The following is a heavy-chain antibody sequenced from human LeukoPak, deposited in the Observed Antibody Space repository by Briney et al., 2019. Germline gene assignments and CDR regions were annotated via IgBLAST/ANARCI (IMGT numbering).Heavy chain of an antibody. CDR1: GFTFSSYA. CDR2: ISFDGSNK. V-gene: IGHV3-30*04. J-gene: IGHJ3*02. Sequence: GGSLRLSCAASGFTFSSYAMHWVRQAPGKGLEWVAVISFDGSNKYYADSVKGRLTISRDNSKNTLYLQMNSLRAEDTAVYYCARDKDTILGSWGAFDIWGQGTMVTVSS. D-gene: IGHD3-3*01. CDR3: ARDKDTILGSWGAFDI.